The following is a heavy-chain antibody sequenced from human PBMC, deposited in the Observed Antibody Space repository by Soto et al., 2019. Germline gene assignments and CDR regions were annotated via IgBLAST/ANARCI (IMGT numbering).Heavy chain of an antibody. CDR1: GDTVSSNSVA. V-gene: IGHV6-1*01. CDR3: ARSEEGSDYYYYGMDV. CDR2: TYYRSRWYS. Sequence: SQTLSLTCVGSGDTVSSNSVAWNWVRQSPSRGLEWLGRTYYRSRWYSDYAVSVRSRIDINADTSKNQVSLQLNSVTPEDTAVYYCARSEEGSDYYYYGMDVWGQGTTVTVSS. J-gene: IGHJ6*02. D-gene: IGHD3-10*01.